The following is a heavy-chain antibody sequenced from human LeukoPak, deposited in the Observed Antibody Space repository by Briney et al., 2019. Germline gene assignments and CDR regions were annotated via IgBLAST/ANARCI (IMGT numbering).Heavy chain of an antibody. CDR1: GGSISSYY. D-gene: IGHD2-15*01. CDR3: ARDRGYCNGGSCYGWFDP. CDR2: IYSSSNT. V-gene: IGHV4-4*07. J-gene: IGHJ5*02. Sequence: PSETLTLTCTVSGGSISSYYWNWIRQPAGKGLEWIGRIYSSSNTNYNASLKSLVTMSVDTSKNQFSLKLTSLTAADTAVYYCARDRGYCNGGSCYGWFDPWGQGTLVTVSS.